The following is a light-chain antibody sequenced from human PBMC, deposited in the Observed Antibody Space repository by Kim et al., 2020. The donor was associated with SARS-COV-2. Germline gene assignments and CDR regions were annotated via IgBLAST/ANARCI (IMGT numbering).Light chain of an antibody. J-gene: IGKJ1*01. CDR1: QSVSSSS. CDR2: GAS. Sequence: PGERATLSCRASQSVSSSSLAWYQQKPGQAPRLLIYGASSRATGIPDRFSGSGSRTDFTLTIARLEPEDFAVYYCQQYGSSPRTFGHGTKVDIK. V-gene: IGKV3-20*01. CDR3: QQYGSSPRT.